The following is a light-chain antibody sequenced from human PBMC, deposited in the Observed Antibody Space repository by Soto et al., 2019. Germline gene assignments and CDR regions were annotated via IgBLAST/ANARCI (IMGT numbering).Light chain of an antibody. J-gene: IGKJ4*01. CDR1: QSVFSS. Sequence: EIVLTQSPVTLSLSPGERATLSCRASQSVFSSLAWYQQKPGQAPRLLIYDASTRATAIPARFRGSGSGTDFTLTISSLEPEDFPVYYCHQRSNWPLTFGGGTKVEIK. V-gene: IGKV3-11*01. CDR3: HQRSNWPLT. CDR2: DAS.